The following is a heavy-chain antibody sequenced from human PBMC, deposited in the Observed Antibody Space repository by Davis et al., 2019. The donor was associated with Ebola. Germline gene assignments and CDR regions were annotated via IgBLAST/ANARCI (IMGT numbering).Heavy chain of an antibody. V-gene: IGHV4-61*09. J-gene: IGHJ4*02. D-gene: IGHD2-21*02. Sequence: PSETLSLTCTVSGGSISSGSYYWSWIRQPAGKGLEWIGHIYTSGSTNYNPSLKSRVTISVDTSKNQFSLKLSSVTAADTAVYYCARGDSFDYWGQGTLVTVSS. CDR2: IYTSGST. CDR3: ARGDSFDY. CDR1: GGSISSGSYY.